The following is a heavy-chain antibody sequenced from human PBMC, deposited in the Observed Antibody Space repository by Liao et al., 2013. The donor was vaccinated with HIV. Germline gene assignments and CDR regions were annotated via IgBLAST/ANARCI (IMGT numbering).Heavy chain of an antibody. V-gene: IGHV4-61*02. CDR2: IYSSGST. J-gene: IGHJ4*02. Sequence: QVQLQESGPGLVKPSQTLSLTCTVSGGSISSGSYYWSWIRQPAGKGLEWIGRIYSSGSTKYNPSLKSRVTISVDTSKNQFSLKLNSVTAADTAVYYCARLDRQLARGFDYWGQGTLVTVSS. CDR3: ARLDRQLARGFDY. D-gene: IGHD1-1*01. CDR1: GGSISSGSYY.